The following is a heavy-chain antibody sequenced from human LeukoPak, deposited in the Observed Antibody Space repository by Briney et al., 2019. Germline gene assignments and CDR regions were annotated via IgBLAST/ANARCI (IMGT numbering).Heavy chain of an antibody. CDR2: ITASSTYI. Sequence: PGGSLRLSCAASGFSFSRSSMGWVRQAPGKGLEWVSSITASSTYIYYADSVKGRFTISRDNVEKSVYLQMNSLRAEDTAVYYCAREYYYDENAGNYWGQGTLVTVPS. J-gene: IGHJ4*02. D-gene: IGHD3-22*01. V-gene: IGHV3-21*01. CDR3: AREYYYDENAGNY. CDR1: GFSFSRSS.